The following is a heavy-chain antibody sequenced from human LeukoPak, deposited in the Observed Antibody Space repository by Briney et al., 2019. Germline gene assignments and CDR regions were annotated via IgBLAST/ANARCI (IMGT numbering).Heavy chain of an antibody. CDR1: GFTFSSYG. V-gene: IGHV3-30*03. CDR2: ISYDGSNK. J-gene: IGHJ4*02. CDR3: LLLCGHI. Sequence: PGGSLRLSCAASGFTFSSYGMHWVRQAPGKGLEWVAVISYDGSNKYYADSVKGRFTLSRDNSKNTLCLQMNSLRAAYTAVCSCLLLCGHIWGQGTLVTVSS. D-gene: IGHD3-10*02.